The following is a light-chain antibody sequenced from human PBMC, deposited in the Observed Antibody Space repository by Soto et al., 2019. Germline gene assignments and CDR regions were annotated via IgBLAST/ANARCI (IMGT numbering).Light chain of an antibody. Sequence: QSVLTQPPSASGTPGQRVTISCSGSSSNIGSNTVNWYQQLPGTAPKLLIYSNNQRPSGVPDRFSGSKSGTSASLAISGVQFEDEADYSRAEWDDSLNGPYYVFGTGTKVPVL. CDR1: SSNIGSNT. CDR3: AEWDDSLNGPYYV. J-gene: IGLJ1*01. CDR2: SNN. V-gene: IGLV1-44*01.